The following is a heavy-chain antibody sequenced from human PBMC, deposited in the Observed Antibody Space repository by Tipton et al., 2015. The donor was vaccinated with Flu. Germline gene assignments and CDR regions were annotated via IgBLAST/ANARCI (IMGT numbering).Heavy chain of an antibody. J-gene: IGHJ5*02. CDR2: IYTSGST. D-gene: IGHD3-3*01. V-gene: IGHV4-4*07. CDR1: GGSISSYY. Sequence: TLSLTCTVSGGSISSYYWSWIRQPAGKGLEWIGRIYTSGSTNYNPSLKSRVTMSVDTSKNQFSLKLSSVTAADTAVYYCARDIRFWSGYYTWFDPWGQGTLVTVSS. CDR3: ARDIRFWSGYYTWFDP.